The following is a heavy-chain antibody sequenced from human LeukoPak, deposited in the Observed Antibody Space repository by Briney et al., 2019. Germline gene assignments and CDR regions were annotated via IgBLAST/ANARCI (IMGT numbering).Heavy chain of an antibody. D-gene: IGHD6-19*01. Sequence: ASVKVSCKASGYTFTGYYMHWVRQAPGQGLEWMGWINPNSGGTNYAQKFQGRVTMTRDTSISTAYMELSRLRSDDTAVYYCARDPLSYSSGLNWFDPWGQGTLVTVSS. J-gene: IGHJ5*02. CDR3: ARDPLSYSSGLNWFDP. V-gene: IGHV1-2*02. CDR2: INPNSGGT. CDR1: GYTFTGYY.